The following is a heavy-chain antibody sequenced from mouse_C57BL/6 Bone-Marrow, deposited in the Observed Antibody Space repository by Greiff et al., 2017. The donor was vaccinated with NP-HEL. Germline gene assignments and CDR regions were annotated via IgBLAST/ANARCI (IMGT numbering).Heavy chain of an antibody. Sequence: VQLQQSGAELARPGASVKLSCKASGYTFTSYGISWVKQRTGQGLEWIGEIYPRSGNTYYNEKFKGKATLTADKSSSTAYMELRSLTSEDSAVYFCARGRGITTVVGDWFAYWGQGTLVTVSA. J-gene: IGHJ3*01. D-gene: IGHD1-1*01. CDR1: GYTFTSYG. CDR3: ARGRGITTVVGDWFAY. V-gene: IGHV1-81*01. CDR2: IYPRSGNT.